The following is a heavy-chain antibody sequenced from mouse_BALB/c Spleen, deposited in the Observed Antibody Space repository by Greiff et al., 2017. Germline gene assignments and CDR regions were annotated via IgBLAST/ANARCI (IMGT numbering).Heavy chain of an antibody. D-gene: IGHD2-4*01. CDR1: GYTFTSYY. V-gene: IGHV1S81*02. CDR3: TKVYYDYDFAY. Sequence: VQLQQSGAELVKPGASVKLSCKASGYTFTSYYMYWVKQRPGQGLEWIGGINPSNGGTNFNEKFKSKATLTVDKSSSTAYMQLSSLTSEDSAVYYCTKVYYDYDFAYWGQGTLVTVSA. J-gene: IGHJ3*01. CDR2: INPSNGGT.